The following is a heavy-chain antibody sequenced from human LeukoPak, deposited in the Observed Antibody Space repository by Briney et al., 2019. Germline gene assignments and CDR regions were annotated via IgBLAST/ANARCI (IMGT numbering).Heavy chain of an antibody. J-gene: IGHJ4*02. D-gene: IGHD4-17*01. CDR2: IKQDGSEK. V-gene: IGHV3-7*01. CDR1: GFTFSGYW. CDR3: ARENTVRDY. Sequence: PGGSLRLSCAASGFTFSGYWMCWVRQAPGKGPEWVANIKQDGSEKYYVDSVKGRFTISRDNAKNSLFLQMNSLRAEDTAVYYCARENTVRDYWGRGTVVTVSS.